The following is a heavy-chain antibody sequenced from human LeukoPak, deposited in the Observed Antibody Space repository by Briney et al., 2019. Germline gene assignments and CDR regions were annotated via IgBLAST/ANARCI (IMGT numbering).Heavy chain of an antibody. V-gene: IGHV3-15*05. D-gene: IGHD6-19*01. CDR2: IKSKTFDGTT. CDR1: GITFTNAW. CDR3: STGYGGGWYSQPGDY. J-gene: IGHJ4*02. Sequence: PGESLRLSCATYGITFTNAWMSWVRQAPGKGLEWIGLIKSKTFDGTTDYAAPVTGRFTISRDDSRDTVYLQMDSLTTEDTAVYYCSTGYGGGWYSQPGDYWGQGTLVTVSP.